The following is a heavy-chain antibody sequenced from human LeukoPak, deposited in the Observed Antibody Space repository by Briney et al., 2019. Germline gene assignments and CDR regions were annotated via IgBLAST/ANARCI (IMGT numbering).Heavy chain of an antibody. CDR3: ARLVGDYFYFDN. V-gene: IGHV5-51*01. Sequence: GESLKISCQGSIHTFTNYWIGWVRQMPGEGLEWMGIIFPGDSDTRYNPSFQGQVTISAARSISTAYLQWSSPKASDTAIYYCARLVGDYFYFDNWGQGTLVSVSS. CDR1: IHTFTNYW. J-gene: IGHJ4*02. D-gene: IGHD4-17*01. CDR2: IFPGDSDT.